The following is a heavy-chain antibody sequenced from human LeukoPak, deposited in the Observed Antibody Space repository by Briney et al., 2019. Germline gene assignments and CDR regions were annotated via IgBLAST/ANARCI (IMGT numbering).Heavy chain of an antibody. D-gene: IGHD6-13*01. Sequence: SETLSLTCAVYGGSFSGYYWSWIRQPPGKGLEWIGEINHSGSTNYNPSLKSRVTISVDTSKNQFSLKLSSVTAADTAVYYCARHDSSSWYYFDYWGQGTLATVSS. CDR1: GGSFSGYY. V-gene: IGHV4-34*01. J-gene: IGHJ4*02. CDR3: ARHDSSSWYYFDY. CDR2: INHSGST.